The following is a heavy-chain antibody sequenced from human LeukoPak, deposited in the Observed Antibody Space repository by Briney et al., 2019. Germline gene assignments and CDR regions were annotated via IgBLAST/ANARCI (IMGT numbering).Heavy chain of an antibody. CDR3: ASRTSTVTTSHYFDY. Sequence: ASETLSLTCAVYGGSFSGYYWSWIRQPPGKGLEWIGEINHSGSTNYNPSLKSRVTISVDTSKNQFSLKLSSVTAADTAVYYCASRTSTVTTSHYFDYWGQGTLVTVSS. CDR2: INHSGST. CDR1: GGSFSGYY. J-gene: IGHJ4*02. V-gene: IGHV4-34*01. D-gene: IGHD4-17*01.